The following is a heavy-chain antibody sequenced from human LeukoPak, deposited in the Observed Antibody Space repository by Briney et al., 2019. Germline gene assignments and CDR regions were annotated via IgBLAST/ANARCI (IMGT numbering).Heavy chain of an antibody. CDR3: ATMVGSSATVNWFDP. J-gene: IGHJ5*02. CDR1: GYTLTELS. D-gene: IGHD1-26*01. Sequence: ASVKVSCKVSGYTLTELSMHWVRQAPGKGLERMGGFDPEDGETIYAQKFQGRVTMTEDTSTDTAYMELSSLRSEDTAVYYCATMVGSSATVNWFDPWGQGTLVTVSS. V-gene: IGHV1-24*01. CDR2: FDPEDGET.